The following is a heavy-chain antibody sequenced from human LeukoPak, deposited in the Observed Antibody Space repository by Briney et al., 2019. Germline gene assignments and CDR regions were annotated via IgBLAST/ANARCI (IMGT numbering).Heavy chain of an antibody. Sequence: GGSLRLSCAASGFIFSGYWMSWVRQAPGKGLEWVANIKQDGNEIYYVDSVKGRFTISRDNAKNSLYLQMNILRAEDTAVYYCARAPWIQVSYAMDVWGQGTTVTVSS. CDR1: GFIFSGYW. CDR3: ARAPWIQVSYAMDV. V-gene: IGHV3-7*01. D-gene: IGHD5-18*01. CDR2: IKQDGNEI. J-gene: IGHJ6*02.